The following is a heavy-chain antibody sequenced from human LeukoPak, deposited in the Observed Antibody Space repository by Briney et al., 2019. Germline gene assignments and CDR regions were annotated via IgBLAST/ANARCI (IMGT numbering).Heavy chain of an antibody. CDR3: AREGGITIFGLVLKYRGHFDY. J-gene: IGHJ4*02. Sequence: SETLSLTCAVYGGSFSGYYWSWIRQPPGKGLEWIGEINHSGSTNYNPSLKSRVTISVDTSMNQFSLKLSSVTAADTAVYYCAREGGITIFGLVLKYRGHFDYWGQGTLVTVSS. D-gene: IGHD3-3*01. V-gene: IGHV4-34*01. CDR1: GGSFSGYY. CDR2: INHSGST.